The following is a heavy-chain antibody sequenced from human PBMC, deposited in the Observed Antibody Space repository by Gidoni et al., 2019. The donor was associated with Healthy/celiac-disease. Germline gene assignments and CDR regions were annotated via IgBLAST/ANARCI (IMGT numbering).Heavy chain of an antibody. CDR1: GGSFSGYY. V-gene: IGHV4-34*01. CDR3: ARVIGAAAGTTYYYYGMDV. CDR2: INHRGST. D-gene: IGHD6-13*01. J-gene: IGHJ6*02. Sequence: QVQLQQWGAGLLKPSETLSLTCAVYGGSFSGYYWSWIRQPPGKGLEWIGEINHRGSTNYNPSLKSRVTISVDTSKNQFSLKLSSVTAADTAVYYCARVIGAAAGTTYYYYGMDVWGQGTTVTVSS.